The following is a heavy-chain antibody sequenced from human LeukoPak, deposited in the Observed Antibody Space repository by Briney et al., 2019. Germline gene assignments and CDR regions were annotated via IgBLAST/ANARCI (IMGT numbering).Heavy chain of an antibody. CDR1: GGSISSSNW. J-gene: IGHJ4*02. CDR3: ASSNYYDSSGYDY. V-gene: IGHV4-4*02. CDR2: IYHSGST. Sequence: SETLSLTCAVSGGSISSSNWWSWVRQPPGKGLEWIGEIYHSGSTNYNPSLKSRVTISVDKSKNQFSLKLSSVTAADTAVYYCASSNYYDSSGYDYWGQRTLVTVSS. D-gene: IGHD3-22*01.